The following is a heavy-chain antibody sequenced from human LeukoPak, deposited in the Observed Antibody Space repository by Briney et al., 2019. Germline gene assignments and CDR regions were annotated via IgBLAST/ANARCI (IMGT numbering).Heavy chain of an antibody. CDR3: ARGVIIFTELSGVWFDP. J-gene: IGHJ5*02. V-gene: IGHV4-61*02. D-gene: IGHD3-3*01. CDR1: GASLSSGSYY. Sequence: PSETLSLTCTVSGASLSSGSYYWSWIRQPAGKGLEWIGRIYTSGSTNYIPSLKSRVTISVDTSKNQFSLKLSSVTAADTAVYYCARGVIIFTELSGVWFDPWGQGTLVTASS. CDR2: IYTSGST.